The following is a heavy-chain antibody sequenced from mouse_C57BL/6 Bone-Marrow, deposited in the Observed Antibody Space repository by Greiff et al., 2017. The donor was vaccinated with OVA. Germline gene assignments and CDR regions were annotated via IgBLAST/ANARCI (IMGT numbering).Heavy chain of an antibody. V-gene: IGHV5-16*01. CDR2: INYDGSST. CDR3: ARENYDYDGDFDY. Sequence: EVMLVESEGGLVQPGSSMKLSCTASGFTFSDYYMAWVRQVPEKGLEWVANINYDGSSTYYLDSLKSRFIISRDNAKNILYLQMSSLKSEDTATYYCARENYDYDGDFDYWGQGTTLTVSS. J-gene: IGHJ2*01. D-gene: IGHD2-4*01. CDR1: GFTFSDYY.